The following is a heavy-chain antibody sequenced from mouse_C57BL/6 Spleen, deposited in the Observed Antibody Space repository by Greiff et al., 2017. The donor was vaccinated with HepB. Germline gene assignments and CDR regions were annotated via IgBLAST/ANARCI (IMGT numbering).Heavy chain of an antibody. CDR3: ASGSSYAWFAY. CDR1: GFTFSDYY. V-gene: IGHV5-16*01. CDR2: INYDGSST. D-gene: IGHD1-1*01. Sequence: EVMLVESEGGLVQPGSSMKLSCTASGFTFSDYYMAWVRQVPEKGLEWVANINYDGSSTYYLDSLKSRFIISRDNAKNILYLQMSSLKSEDTATYYCASGSSYAWFAYWGQGTLVTVSA. J-gene: IGHJ3*01.